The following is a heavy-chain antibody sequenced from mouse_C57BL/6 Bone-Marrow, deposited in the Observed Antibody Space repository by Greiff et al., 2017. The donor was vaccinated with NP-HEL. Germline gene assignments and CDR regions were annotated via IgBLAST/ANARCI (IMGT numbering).Heavy chain of an antibody. CDR1: GFTFSSYG. Sequence: EVKVVESGGDLVKPGGSLKLSCAASGFTFSSYGMSWVRQTPDKRLEWVATISSGGSYTYYPDSVKGRFTISRDNAKNTLYRQMSSLKSEDTAMYYCARLITTVVATHFDYWGQGTTLTVSS. V-gene: IGHV5-6*01. CDR3: ARLITTVVATHFDY. D-gene: IGHD1-1*01. J-gene: IGHJ2*01. CDR2: ISSGGSYT.